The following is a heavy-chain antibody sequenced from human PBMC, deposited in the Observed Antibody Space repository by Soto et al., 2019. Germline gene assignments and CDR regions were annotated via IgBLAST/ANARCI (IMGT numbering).Heavy chain of an antibody. Sequence: QVQLVESGRGVVQPGRSLRLSCAASGFTFSSYGMHWVRQAPGKGLEWVAVISYDGGNIDYGDSVKGRFTISRDNSKNTLYLQMNSLRDEDTAVFYCVKDAPGYYFDSWGQGTLVTVSS. D-gene: IGHD1-1*01. CDR2: ISYDGGNI. CDR3: VKDAPGYYFDS. CDR1: GFTFSSYG. J-gene: IGHJ4*02. V-gene: IGHV3-30*18.